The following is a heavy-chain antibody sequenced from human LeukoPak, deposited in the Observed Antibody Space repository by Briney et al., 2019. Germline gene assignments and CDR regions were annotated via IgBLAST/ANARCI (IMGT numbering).Heavy chain of an antibody. Sequence: SGTLSLTCAVSGGSISSSDWWSWVRQPPGKGLEWIGEVYHSGSTKHNPSLMSRVTMSVDKSKNQFSLRLSSVTAADTAVYYCARDRRYYDTSGTVYYDAMDVWGQGTTVTVSS. CDR1: GGSISSSDW. J-gene: IGHJ6*02. V-gene: IGHV4-4*02. CDR2: VYHSGST. D-gene: IGHD3-22*01. CDR3: ARDRRYYDTSGTVYYDAMDV.